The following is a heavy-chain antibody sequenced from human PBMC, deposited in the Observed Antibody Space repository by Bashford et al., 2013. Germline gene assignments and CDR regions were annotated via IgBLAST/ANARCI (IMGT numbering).Heavy chain of an antibody. Sequence: SETLSLTCAVSGDSINKNNWWSWVRQPPGQGLEWIGEVYHSGTTNSNPSLKSRVTISVDKSKNQFSLKLTSVTAADTAMYYCARDPRGDSSGSSYFDHWGQGILVTVSS. V-gene: IGHV4-4*02. D-gene: IGHD3-22*01. CDR2: VYHSGTT. J-gene: IGHJ4*02. CDR3: ARDPRGDSSGSSYFDH. CDR1: GDSINKNNW.